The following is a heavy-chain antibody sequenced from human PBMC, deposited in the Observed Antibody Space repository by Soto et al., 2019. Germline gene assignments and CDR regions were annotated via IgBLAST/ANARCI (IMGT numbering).Heavy chain of an antibody. V-gene: IGHV1-24*01. CDR3: ATDLAIVLPATRNYFDY. J-gene: IGHJ4*02. CDR1: GYTLTELS. Sequence: ASVKVSCKVSGYTLTELSMHWVRQAPGKGLEWMGGFDPEDGETMYAQKFQGRVTMTEDTSTDTTYMELTSLRSEDTAVYYCATDLAIVLPATRNYFDYSGQGTLVTVSS. CDR2: FDPEDGET. D-gene: IGHD2-2*01.